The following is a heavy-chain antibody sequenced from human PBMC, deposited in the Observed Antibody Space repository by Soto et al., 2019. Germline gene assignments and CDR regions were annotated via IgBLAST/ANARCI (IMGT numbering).Heavy chain of an antibody. CDR3: ARGAYNDYSHWFDP. Sequence: QVQLVQSGAEVRKPWASVRVSCKATGYSFTRHDINWLRQAAGQGLEWMGWMNPNSGNAVDAQKFQGRVTMTRNTSITTDYIEVTSLKSEDTAVYFCARGAYNDYSHWFDPWGQGTLVTVSS. CDR1: GYSFTRHD. CDR2: MNPNSGNA. D-gene: IGHD4-4*01. J-gene: IGHJ5*02. V-gene: IGHV1-8*01.